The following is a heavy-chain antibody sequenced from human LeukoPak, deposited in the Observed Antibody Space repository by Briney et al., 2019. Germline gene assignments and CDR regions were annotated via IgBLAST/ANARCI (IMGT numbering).Heavy chain of an antibody. D-gene: IGHD6-19*01. V-gene: IGHV3-7*01. Sequence: GGSLRLSCAASGFTFSSYWMSWVRQAPGKGLEWVANIKQDGSEKYYVESVKGRFTISRDNAKNSLYLQMNSLRAEDTAVYYCARGYRSGWYAGYNWFDPWGQGTLVTVSS. CDR2: IKQDGSEK. J-gene: IGHJ5*02. CDR1: GFTFSSYW. CDR3: ARGYRSGWYAGYNWFDP.